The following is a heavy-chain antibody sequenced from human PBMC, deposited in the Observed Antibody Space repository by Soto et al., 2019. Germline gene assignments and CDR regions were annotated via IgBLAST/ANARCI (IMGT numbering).Heavy chain of an antibody. V-gene: IGHV1-24*01. CDR1: GYTLTELS. J-gene: IGHJ5*02. Sequence: ASVKVSCKVSGYTLTELSMHWVRQAPGKGLEWMGGFDPEDGETIYAQKFHGRVTMTEDTSTDTAYMELSSLRSEDTAVYYCATSRIAARLNGWWFDPWGQGTLVTVSS. CDR3: ATSRIAARLNGWWFDP. D-gene: IGHD6-6*01. CDR2: FDPEDGET.